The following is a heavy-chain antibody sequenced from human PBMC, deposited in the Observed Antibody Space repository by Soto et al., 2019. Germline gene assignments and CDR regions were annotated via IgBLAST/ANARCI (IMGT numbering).Heavy chain of an antibody. V-gene: IGHV4-34*01. CDR2: INHSGST. J-gene: IGHJ5*01. D-gene: IGHD3-3*01. Sequence: SETLSLTCAVYGGSFNGYYWSWIRQPPGKGLEWIGEINHSGSTNYNPSLKSRVTISVDTSKNQFSLKLSSVTAADTAVYYCARESKTIFGVVIVRNWFDSWGQGTLVTVSS. CDR3: ARESKTIFGVVIVRNWFDS. CDR1: GGSFNGYY.